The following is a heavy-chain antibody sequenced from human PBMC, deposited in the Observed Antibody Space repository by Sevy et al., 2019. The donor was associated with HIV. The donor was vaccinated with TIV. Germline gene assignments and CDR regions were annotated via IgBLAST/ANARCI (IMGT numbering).Heavy chain of an antibody. Sequence: SQTLSLTCAISGDSVSSNSAAWNWIRQSPSRGLEWLGRTYYRSKWYNDYAVSVKSRITINPDTSKNQFSLQLNSVTPEDTAVYYCARGNSSGWFYYYYGMDVWGPGTTVTVSS. D-gene: IGHD6-19*01. CDR2: TYYRSKWYN. CDR1: GDSVSSNSAA. J-gene: IGHJ6*02. CDR3: ARGNSSGWFYYYYGMDV. V-gene: IGHV6-1*01.